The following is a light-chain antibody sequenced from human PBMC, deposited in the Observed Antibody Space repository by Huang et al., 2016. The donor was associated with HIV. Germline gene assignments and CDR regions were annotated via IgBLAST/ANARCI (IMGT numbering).Light chain of an antibody. CDR2: AAS. Sequence: IQLTQSPSSLSASVGDRVTITCRASQGIGRYLVWYQQKPGKAPKLLIYAASTLQSGVPARFSGSGSGTDFTRTISSRQPEDCATDYCQQLKTYPITFGPGTQVDIK. CDR3: QQLKTYPIT. CDR1: QGIGRY. V-gene: IGKV1-9*01. J-gene: IGKJ3*01.